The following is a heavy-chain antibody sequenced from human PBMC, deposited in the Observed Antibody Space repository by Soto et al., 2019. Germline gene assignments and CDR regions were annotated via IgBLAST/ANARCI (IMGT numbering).Heavy chain of an antibody. CDR2: LYYTGST. CDR3: ARYRYSDSLKEYYFDY. V-gene: IGHV4-30-4*01. CDR1: GGPLTMGVSY. D-gene: IGHD3-22*01. Sequence: QVKLKGSGQGRVNPPQTRSLPSPASGGPLTMGVSYWIWFRQPPGKGLEWIGNLYYTGSTYYNPSLKSRVTISVDTSKKQFSLMVTSVTAADTAVYYCARYRYSDSLKEYYFDYWGQGTLVTVSS. J-gene: IGHJ4*02.